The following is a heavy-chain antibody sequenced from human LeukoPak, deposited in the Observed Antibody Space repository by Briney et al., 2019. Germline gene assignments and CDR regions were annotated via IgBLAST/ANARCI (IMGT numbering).Heavy chain of an antibody. CDR3: ARGYYYGSGSYSFDD. V-gene: IGHV6-1*01. CDR1: GDSLSIKSSA. CDR2: TYYRSKWYS. D-gene: IGHD3-10*01. Sequence: SQTLSLTCVLSGDSLSIKSSAWNWLRQSPSRGLEWLGSTYYRSKWYSEYELSVQSRIIIKPDTSKNQFSLQLNSVTPEDTAVYYCARGYYYGSGSYSFDDGGQGTLVTVAS. J-gene: IGHJ4*02.